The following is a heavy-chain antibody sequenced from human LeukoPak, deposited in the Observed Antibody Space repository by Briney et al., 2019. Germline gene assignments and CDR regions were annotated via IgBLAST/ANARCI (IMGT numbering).Heavy chain of an antibody. V-gene: IGHV3-53*01. D-gene: IGHD6-19*01. CDR3: AKCSTSAYTTGWCNWIDP. CDR1: GFTVSSNY. Sequence: GGSLRLSCAAYGFTVSSNYMSWVRQAPGKGLEWVSSTVSRGTTQYADSVKGRFTVSRDTSKNTLYLQMNSLRADDTAVYYCAKCSTSAYTTGWCNWIDPWGQGTLVTVSS. CDR2: TVSRGTT. J-gene: IGHJ5*02.